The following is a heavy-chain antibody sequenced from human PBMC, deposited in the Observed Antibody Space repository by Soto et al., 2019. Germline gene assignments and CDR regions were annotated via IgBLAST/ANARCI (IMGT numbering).Heavy chain of an antibody. D-gene: IGHD3-10*01. CDR1: GGSISSYY. CDR2: IYYSGST. J-gene: IGHJ4*02. CDR3: AKYYGSGSYYEYFDY. V-gene: IGHV4-59*01. Sequence: PSETLSLTCTVSGGSISSYYWSWIRQPPGKGLEWTGYIYYSGSTNYNPSLKSRVTISVDTSKNQFSLKLSSVTAADTAVYYCAKYYGSGSYYEYFDYWGQGTLVTVSS.